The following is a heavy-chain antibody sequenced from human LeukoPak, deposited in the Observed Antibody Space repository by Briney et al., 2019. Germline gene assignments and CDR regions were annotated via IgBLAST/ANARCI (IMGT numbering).Heavy chain of an antibody. CDR2: INPTGGT. Sequence: ASVKVSCKASGYTFTGLYMNWVRLAPGQGLEWMGWINPTGGTTYAQKFQDRVTMTRDTSINTAYMELSGLRSDDTAVYYCARDLGWSSSHWGQGTLVTVSS. V-gene: IGHV1-2*02. CDR3: ARDLGWSSSH. CDR1: GYTFTGLY. D-gene: IGHD6-6*01. J-gene: IGHJ4*02.